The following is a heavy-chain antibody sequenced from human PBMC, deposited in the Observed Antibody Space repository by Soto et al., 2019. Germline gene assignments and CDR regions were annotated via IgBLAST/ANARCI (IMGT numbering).Heavy chain of an antibody. Sequence: LRPSCAASGFTFSSYSMNWVRQAPGKGLEWVSYISSSSSTKYYADSVKGRFTISRDNAKNSLYLQMNSLRDEDTAVYYCARHFLVEMATISEYYYYYGMDVWGQGTTVTVSS. V-gene: IGHV3-48*02. CDR3: ARHFLVEMATISEYYYYYGMDV. CDR1: GFTFSSYS. D-gene: IGHD5-12*01. CDR2: ISSSSSTK. J-gene: IGHJ6*02.